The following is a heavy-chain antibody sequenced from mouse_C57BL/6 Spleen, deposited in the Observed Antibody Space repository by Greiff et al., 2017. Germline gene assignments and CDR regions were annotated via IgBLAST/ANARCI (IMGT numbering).Heavy chain of an antibody. D-gene: IGHD1-1*01. CDR1: GYTFTSYW. CDR2: IHPNSGST. V-gene: IGHV1-64*01. Sequence: QVQLQQPGAELVKPGASVKLSCKASGYTFTSYWMHWVKQRPGQGLEWIGMIHPNSGSTNYNEKFKSKATLTVDKSSSTAYMQLRSLTSEDSAVYYCVPLLPYFDYWGQGTTLTVSS. J-gene: IGHJ2*01. CDR3: VPLLPYFDY.